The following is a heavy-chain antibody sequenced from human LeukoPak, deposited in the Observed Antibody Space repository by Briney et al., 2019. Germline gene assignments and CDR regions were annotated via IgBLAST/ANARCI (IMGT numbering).Heavy chain of an antibody. V-gene: IGHV1-18*01. CDR2: ISAYNGNT. CDR1: GYTFTSYG. J-gene: IGHJ4*02. Sequence: ASVKVSCKASGYTFTSYGISWVRQAPGQGLEWMGWISAYNGNTNYAQKLQGRVTMTTDTSTSTAYMELRSLRSEDTAVYYCARDVARRYWDYFDYWGQGTLVTVSS. CDR3: ARDVARRYWDYFDY. D-gene: IGHD2-15*01.